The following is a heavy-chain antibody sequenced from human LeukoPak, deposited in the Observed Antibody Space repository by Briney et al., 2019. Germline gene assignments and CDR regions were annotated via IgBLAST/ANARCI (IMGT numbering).Heavy chain of an antibody. J-gene: IGHJ4*02. CDR1: GFTFSSYS. Sequence: GGSLRLSCAASGFTFSSYSMNWVRQAPGKGLEWVSSITSSSSYIYYADSVKGRFIISRDNAKNSLYLQMNSLRAEDTAVYYCVRDRGGSYYFDYWGQGTLVTVSS. CDR3: VRDRGGSYYFDY. D-gene: IGHD5-12*01. CDR2: ITSSSSYI. V-gene: IGHV3-21*01.